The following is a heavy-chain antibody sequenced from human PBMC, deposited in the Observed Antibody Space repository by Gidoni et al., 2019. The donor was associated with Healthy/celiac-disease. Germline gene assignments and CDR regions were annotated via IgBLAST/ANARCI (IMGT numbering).Heavy chain of an antibody. Sequence: EVQLVESGGGLVQPGGSLRLSCAASGFTFSSYSMNWVRQAPGKGLEWVSYISSSSSTIYYADSVKGRFTISRDNAKNSLYLQMNSLRAEDTAVYYCARAVRESIAAAGTPPYNWFDPWGQGTLVTVSS. V-gene: IGHV3-48*04. CDR3: ARAVRESIAAAGTPPYNWFDP. CDR2: ISSSSSTI. D-gene: IGHD6-13*01. J-gene: IGHJ5*02. CDR1: GFTFSSYS.